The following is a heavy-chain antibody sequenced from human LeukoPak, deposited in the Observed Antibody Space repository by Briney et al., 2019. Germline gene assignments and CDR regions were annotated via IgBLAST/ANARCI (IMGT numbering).Heavy chain of an antibody. CDR1: AFTFSSSA. V-gene: IGHV3-64*01. Sequence: PRRSLRLSSAAPAFTFSSSAMDWVRQAPGRGLYYLSAISSDGGSTYYANSGKGRFTTARDNSKNTLYLQMGSLRAEDMAVYYCARGSRYSYGSYYFDYWGQGNLVTVSS. D-gene: IGHD5-18*01. CDR2: ISSDGGST. CDR3: ARGSRYSYGSYYFDY. J-gene: IGHJ4*02.